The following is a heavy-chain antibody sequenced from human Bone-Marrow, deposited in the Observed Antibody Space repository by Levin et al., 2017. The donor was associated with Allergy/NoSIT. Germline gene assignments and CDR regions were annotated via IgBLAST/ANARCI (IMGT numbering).Heavy chain of an antibody. CDR1: GYTFTNYY. V-gene: IGHV1-46*01. CDR2: LNPSAGST. CDR3: ARVAFADTAMVPFLDH. D-gene: IGHD5-18*01. J-gene: IGHJ4*02. Sequence: GGSLRLSCKASGYTFTNYYIDGVRQAPGQGLEWMGRLNPSAGSTNDAQKLQGRVTMTSDTSTRTVYFEMSSLRSDDKTVYYSARVAFADTAMVPFLDHWGQESRVTVSS.